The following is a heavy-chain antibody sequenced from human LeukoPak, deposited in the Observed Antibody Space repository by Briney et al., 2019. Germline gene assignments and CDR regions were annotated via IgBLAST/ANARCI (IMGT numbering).Heavy chain of an antibody. V-gene: IGHV1-69*04. CDR1: GGTFSSYA. D-gene: IGHD6-13*01. CDR3: AREPFTVLLAAAGIGGAFDI. J-gene: IGHJ3*02. CDR2: IIPILGIA. Sequence: SVKVSCKASGGTFSSYAISRVRQAPGQGLEWMGRIIPILGIANYAQKFQGRVTITADKSTSTAYMELSSLRSEDTAVYYCAREPFTVLLAAAGIGGAFDIWGQGTMVTVSS.